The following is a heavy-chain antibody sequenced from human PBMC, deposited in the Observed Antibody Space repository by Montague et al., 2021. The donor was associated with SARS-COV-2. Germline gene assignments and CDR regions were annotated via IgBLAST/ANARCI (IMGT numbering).Heavy chain of an antibody. CDR2: ISYSGST. CDR1: AGSISTNSYY. J-gene: IGHJ5*02. Sequence: SETLSLTCTVSAGSISTNSYYWAWIRQPPGKGLEWIGSISYSGSTYFNPSLESRLTMSVDTSKNHFSLKLSSVTAADTAVYYCARLWDFYGSGSYKNSWFDPWGQGTRVIVSS. V-gene: IGHV4-39*02. D-gene: IGHD3-10*01. CDR3: ARLWDFYGSGSYKNSWFDP.